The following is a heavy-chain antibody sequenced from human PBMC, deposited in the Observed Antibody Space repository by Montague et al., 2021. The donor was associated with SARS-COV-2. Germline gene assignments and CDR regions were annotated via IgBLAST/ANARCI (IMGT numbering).Heavy chain of an antibody. D-gene: IGHD3-3*01. CDR1: GGSISSSSYY. CDR2: IYYSGST. Sequence: SETLSLTCTVSGGSISSSSYYWGWIRQPPGRGLEWIGSIYYSGSTYYNPSLKSRVTISVDTSKNQFSLKLSSVTAADTAVYYCARRPPITIFGVVIIAAWFDPWGQGTLVTVSS. J-gene: IGHJ5*02. CDR3: ARRPPITIFGVVIIAAWFDP. V-gene: IGHV4-39*01.